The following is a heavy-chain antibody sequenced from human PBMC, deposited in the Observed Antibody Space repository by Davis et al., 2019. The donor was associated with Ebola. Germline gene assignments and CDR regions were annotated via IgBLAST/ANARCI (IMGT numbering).Heavy chain of an antibody. J-gene: IGHJ4*02. CDR2: ISGTGGST. V-gene: IGHV3-23*01. Sequence: PSETLSLTCAASGFTFSNYAMSWVRQVPGKGLEWVTVISGTGGSTYYADSVKGRFTISRDNSKNTLYLQMNSLRAEDTAVYYCAKDHDFWSGYYDYWGQGTLVTVSS. D-gene: IGHD3-3*01. CDR1: GFTFSNYA. CDR3: AKDHDFWSGYYDY.